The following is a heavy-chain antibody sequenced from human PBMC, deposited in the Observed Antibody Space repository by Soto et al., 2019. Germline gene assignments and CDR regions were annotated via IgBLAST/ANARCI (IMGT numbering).Heavy chain of an antibody. CDR3: ASLPTAFDWFDP. V-gene: IGHV5-51*01. CDR1: GYNFNNYW. J-gene: IGHJ5*02. Sequence: PGESLKISCKGSGYNFNNYWIAWVREMPGKGLEWMGLIYPGDSDTRYNPSFQGQVTISADKALNSAFLQWSSLKASDSGLYYCASLPTAFDWFDPWGQGTLVTVSS. CDR2: IYPGDSDT.